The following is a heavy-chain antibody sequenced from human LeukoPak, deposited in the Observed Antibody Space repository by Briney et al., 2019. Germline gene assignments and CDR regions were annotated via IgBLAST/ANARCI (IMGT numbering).Heavy chain of an antibody. J-gene: IGHJ3*02. CDR3: ARAVSSASPASDI. D-gene: IGHD6-19*01. V-gene: IGHV3-33*01. CDR1: GFTFRSHG. Sequence: GGSLRLSCEASGFTFRSHGMHWVRQAPGKGLEWVAVIWFDGSHEYYVDSVKGRFTISRDNSKNTLYLQMNSLRAEDTAVYYCARAVSSASPASDIWGQGTMVTVS. CDR2: IWFDGSHE.